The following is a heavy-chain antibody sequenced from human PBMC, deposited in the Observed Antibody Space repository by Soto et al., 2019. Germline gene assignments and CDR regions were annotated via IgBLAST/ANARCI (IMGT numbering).Heavy chain of an antibody. Sequence: EVQLVESGGGLVQPGGSLKLSCAASGFIFSDSAMHWVRQASGKGLEWVGRIRSRAKSYATAYAVSVTGRFTISRDDSENTAYLQMNSLKTEDTAVYYCTRLTLWEEGALVTHAFDIWGQGTMVTVSS. CDR2: IRSRAKSYAT. J-gene: IGHJ3*02. V-gene: IGHV3-73*02. D-gene: IGHD1-26*01. CDR1: GFIFSDSA. CDR3: TRLTLWEEGALVTHAFDI.